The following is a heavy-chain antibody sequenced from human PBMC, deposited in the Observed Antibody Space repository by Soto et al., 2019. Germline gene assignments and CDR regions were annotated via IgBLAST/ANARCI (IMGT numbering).Heavy chain of an antibody. CDR2: MNEDGGTT. V-gene: IGHV3-74*01. CDR3: ASDLSGRADV. J-gene: IGHJ6*02. Sequence: GGSLRLSCAASGFTFSSYWMHWVRQAPGKGLVWVSRMNEDGGTTDYADSVKGRFTISRNNAKNTLYLQMNSLRVEDTAVYYCASDLSGRADVWGQGTTVTVSS. D-gene: IGHD3-10*01. CDR1: GFTFSSYW.